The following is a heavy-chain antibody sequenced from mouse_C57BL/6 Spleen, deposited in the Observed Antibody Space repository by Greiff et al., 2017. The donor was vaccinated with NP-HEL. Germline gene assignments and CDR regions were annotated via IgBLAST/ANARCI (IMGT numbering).Heavy chain of an antibody. Sequence: DVQLQESGPGLVKPSQSLSLTCSVTGYSITSGYYWNWIRQFPGNKLEWMGYISYDGSNNYNPSLKNRISITRDTSKNQFFLKLNSVTTEDTATYYCASRATVVVPYWYFDVWGTGTTVTVSS. J-gene: IGHJ1*03. D-gene: IGHD1-1*01. CDR3: ASRATVVVPYWYFDV. CDR1: GYSITSGYY. V-gene: IGHV3-6*01. CDR2: ISYDGSN.